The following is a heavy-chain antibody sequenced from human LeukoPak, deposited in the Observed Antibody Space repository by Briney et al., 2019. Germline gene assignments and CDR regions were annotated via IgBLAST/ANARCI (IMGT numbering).Heavy chain of an antibody. V-gene: IGHV3-21*01. D-gene: IGHD5-24*01. J-gene: IGHJ4*02. Sequence: PGGSLRLSCAASGFTFSSYSMNWVRQAPGQGLEWVSSISSSSSYINYADSVKGRSTITRDNAKNSLYLQMNSLRAEDTAVYYCARGDGYNSHWGQGTLVTVSS. CDR1: GFTFSSYS. CDR3: ARGDGYNSH. CDR2: ISSSSSYI.